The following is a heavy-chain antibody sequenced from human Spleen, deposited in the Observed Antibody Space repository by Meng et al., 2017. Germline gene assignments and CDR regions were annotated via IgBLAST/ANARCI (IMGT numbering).Heavy chain of an antibody. J-gene: IGHJ3*02. D-gene: IGHD3-22*01. CDR3: ARGMYYYDRSDAPNAFDI. Sequence: SVKVSCKASGGTFSSYAISWVRQAPGQGREWMGGIIPIFGTANYAQKFQGRVTITTDESTSTAYMERSSLRSDDTAVYYCARGMYYYDRSDAPNAFDIWGQGTMVTVSS. V-gene: IGHV1-69*05. CDR1: GGTFSSYA. CDR2: IIPIFGTA.